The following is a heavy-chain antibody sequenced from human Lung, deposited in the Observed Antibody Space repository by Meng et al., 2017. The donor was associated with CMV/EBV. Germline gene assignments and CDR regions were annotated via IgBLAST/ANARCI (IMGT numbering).Heavy chain of an antibody. V-gene: IGHV3-30*02. J-gene: IGHJ4*01. CDR1: GFTFSSYG. Sequence: GESXKISCAASGFTFSSYGMHWVRQAPGKGLEWVAFIRYDGSNKYYADSVKGRFTISRDNAKNTVFLHISSVRAEDTAVFYCARDPVRGDLDYWGHGTLVTVSS. CDR3: ARDPVRGDLDY. D-gene: IGHD3-10*01. CDR2: IRYDGSNK.